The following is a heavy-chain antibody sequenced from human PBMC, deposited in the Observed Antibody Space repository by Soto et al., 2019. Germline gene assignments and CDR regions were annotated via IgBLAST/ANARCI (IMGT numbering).Heavy chain of an antibody. CDR3: AGDRVVVVVAAPVAFDI. Sequence: QVQLVQTGAEVKKPGASVKVSCKASGYTFTSYGISWVRQAPGQGLEWMGWISAYNGNTNYAQKLQGRVTMTTDTARSTAYMEMRSLRSDDTAVYYCAGDRVVVVVAAPVAFDIWGQGTMVTVSS. CDR1: GYTFTSYG. J-gene: IGHJ3*02. D-gene: IGHD2-15*01. CDR2: ISAYNGNT. V-gene: IGHV1-18*01.